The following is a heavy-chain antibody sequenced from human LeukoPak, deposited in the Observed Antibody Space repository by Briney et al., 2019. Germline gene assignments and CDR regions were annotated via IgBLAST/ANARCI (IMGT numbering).Heavy chain of an antibody. D-gene: IGHD4-17*01. CDR3: ARIYGDSSLFDY. Sequence: GASVKVSCKASGGTLSSYAISWVRQAPGQGLEWMGGIIPIFGTANYAQKFQGRVTITADESTSTAYMELSSLRSEDTAVYYCARIYGDSSLFDYWGQGTLVTVSS. CDR1: GGTLSSYA. V-gene: IGHV1-69*01. J-gene: IGHJ4*02. CDR2: IIPIFGTA.